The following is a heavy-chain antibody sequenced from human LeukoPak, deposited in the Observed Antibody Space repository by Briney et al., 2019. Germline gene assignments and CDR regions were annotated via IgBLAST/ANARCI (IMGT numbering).Heavy chain of an antibody. J-gene: IGHJ4*02. CDR2: IYSGGST. Sequence: GGSLRLSCAASGFIVSSNYMSWVRQAPGKGLEWVSVIYSGGSTYYADSVKGRFTISRDNSKNTLYLQMNSLRAEDTAVYYCARADSSGYYGSYYFDYWGQGTLVTVSS. CDR1: GFIVSSNY. D-gene: IGHD3-22*01. CDR3: ARADSSGYYGSYYFDY. V-gene: IGHV3-66*02.